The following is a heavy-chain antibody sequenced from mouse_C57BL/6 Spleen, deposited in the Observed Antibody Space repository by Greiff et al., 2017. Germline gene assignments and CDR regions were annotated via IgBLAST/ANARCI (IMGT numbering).Heavy chain of an antibody. Sequence: QVQLQQPGAELVMPGASVKLSCKASGYTFTSYWMHWVKQRPGQGLEWIGEIDPSDSYTNYNQKFKGKSTLTVDKSSSTAYMQLSSLTSEDAAVYYCARGGRYYAMDDWGQGTSVTVSS. V-gene: IGHV1-69*01. CDR1: GYTFTSYW. CDR3: ARGGRYYAMDD. CDR2: IDPSDSYT. J-gene: IGHJ4*01.